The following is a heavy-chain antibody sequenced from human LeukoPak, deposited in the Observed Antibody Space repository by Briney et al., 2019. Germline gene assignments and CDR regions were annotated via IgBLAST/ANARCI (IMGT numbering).Heavy chain of an antibody. CDR1: GSTVSNAW. CDR2: IKSKTDGGTT. V-gene: IGHV3-15*01. D-gene: IGHD3-3*01. J-gene: IGHJ4*02. CDR3: TTVSGQTIL. Sequence: GGSLRLSCAASGSTVSNAWMSWVRQAPGKGLEWAGHIKSKTDGGTTDYAAPVKGRFTISRDDSRNTLYLQMNSLKIEDTAVYYCTTVSGQTILWGQGTLVTVSS.